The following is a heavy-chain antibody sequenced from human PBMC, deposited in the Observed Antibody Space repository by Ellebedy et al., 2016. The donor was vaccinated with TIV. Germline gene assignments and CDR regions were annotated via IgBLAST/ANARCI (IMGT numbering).Heavy chain of an antibody. V-gene: IGHV3-7*01. CDR3: ARDLLMPLYDSSGYYGD. CDR1: GFSLRTNW. D-gene: IGHD3-22*01. CDR2: IKQDGSEK. Sequence: GESLKISCAASGFSLRTNWMSWVRQAPGKGLEWVASIKQDGSEKDYVDSVKGRFTISRDNAKNSLYLQMNSLRAEDTAVYYCARDLLMPLYDSSGYYGDWGQGTLVTVSS. J-gene: IGHJ4*02.